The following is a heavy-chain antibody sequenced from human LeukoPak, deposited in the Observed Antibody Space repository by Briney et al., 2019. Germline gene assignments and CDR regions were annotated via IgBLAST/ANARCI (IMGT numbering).Heavy chain of an antibody. CDR3: AKDHGKEDTAMAYY. V-gene: IGHV3-30*18. Sequence: PGGSLRLSCAASGFTFSSYGIHWVRQAPGKGLEWVAVISYDGSNKYYADSVKGRFTISRDNSKNTLYLQMNSLRAEDTAVYYCAKDHGKEDTAMAYYWGQGTLVTVSS. J-gene: IGHJ4*02. CDR2: ISYDGSNK. CDR1: GFTFSSYG. D-gene: IGHD5-18*01.